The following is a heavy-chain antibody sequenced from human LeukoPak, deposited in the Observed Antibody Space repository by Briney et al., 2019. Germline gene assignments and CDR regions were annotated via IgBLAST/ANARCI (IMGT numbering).Heavy chain of an antibody. D-gene: IGHD6-6*01. CDR3: AGPSTSSANDAFDI. CDR1: GFTFSSYS. J-gene: IGHJ3*02. Sequence: GGSLRLSCAASGFTFSSYSMNWVRQAPGKGLEWVSSISSSSGYIYYADSVKGRFTISRDNAKNSLYLQMNSLRAEDTAVYYCAGPSTSSANDAFDIWGQGTMVTVSS. CDR2: ISSSSGYI. V-gene: IGHV3-21*01.